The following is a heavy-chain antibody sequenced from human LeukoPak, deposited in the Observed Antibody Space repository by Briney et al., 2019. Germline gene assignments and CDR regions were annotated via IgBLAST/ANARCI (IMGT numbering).Heavy chain of an antibody. CDR3: AGHHPRNTVDF. Sequence: SETLSLTCTVSGGSISSNYWSWIRQPPGKGLEWIGYIYYNGNTNYNPSLRSRVTISIDTSKNQFSLKLSSVTAADTAVYYCAGHHPRNTVDFWGQGTLVTVSS. CDR1: GGSISSNY. CDR2: IYYNGNT. V-gene: IGHV4-59*08. J-gene: IGHJ4*02. D-gene: IGHD2/OR15-2a*01.